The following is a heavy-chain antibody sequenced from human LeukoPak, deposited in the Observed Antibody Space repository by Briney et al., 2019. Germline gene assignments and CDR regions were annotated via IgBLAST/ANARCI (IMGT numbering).Heavy chain of an antibody. CDR1: GFTFKNYW. J-gene: IGHJ3*02. Sequence: GGSLRLSCAASGFTFKNYWMHWVRQAPGKGLVWVSRINVDESVRSYADSVKGRFTISRDNAKNTVYLQINSLRAEDTAVYYCARIAVVGAQAFDIWGQGTMVTVSS. D-gene: IGHD1-26*01. CDR3: ARIAVVGAQAFDI. CDR2: INVDESVR. V-gene: IGHV3-74*01.